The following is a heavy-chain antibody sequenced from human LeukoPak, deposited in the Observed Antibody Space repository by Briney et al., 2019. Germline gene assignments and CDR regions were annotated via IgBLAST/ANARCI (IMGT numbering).Heavy chain of an antibody. CDR3: ARRSQAAAGRGIDY. J-gene: IGHJ4*02. Sequence: PSETLSLTCTVSGGSISSSSYYWGWIRQSPGKGLEWIGTMSNSGGTYYNPSLKSRVTISGDTAKNQFSLKLSSVTAADTAVYYCARRSQAAAGRGIDYWGQGTLVTVSS. V-gene: IGHV4-39*01. D-gene: IGHD6-13*01. CDR1: GGSISSSSYY. CDR2: MSNSGGT.